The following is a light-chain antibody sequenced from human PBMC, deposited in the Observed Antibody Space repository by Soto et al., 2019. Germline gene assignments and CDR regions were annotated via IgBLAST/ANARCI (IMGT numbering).Light chain of an antibody. CDR2: GAS. J-gene: IGKJ1*01. V-gene: IGKV3-15*01. Sequence: EIVLTQSPATLSVSLGERATLSCRASQSVSSSVAWYQQKPGQAPRLLIYGASTRATGIPARFSGSGSGTEFTLTISSLHSEDFAFYYCQQYKDWPTPFGQGTKVEIK. CDR3: QQYKDWPTP. CDR1: QSVSSS.